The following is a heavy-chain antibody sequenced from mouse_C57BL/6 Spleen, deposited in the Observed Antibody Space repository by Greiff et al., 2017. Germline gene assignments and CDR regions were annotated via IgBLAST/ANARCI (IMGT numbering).Heavy chain of an antibody. CDR1: GYTFTSYW. CDR2: IHPNSGST. V-gene: IGHV1-64*01. D-gene: IGHD2-4*01. J-gene: IGHJ4*01. Sequence: QVQLQQPGAELVKPGASVKLSCKASGYTFTSYWLHWVKQRPGQGLEWIGMIHPNSGSTNYNEKFKSKATLTVDKSSSTAYMQLSSLTSEDSAVYYCARRGDDYGRENYAMDYWGQGTSVTVSS. CDR3: ARRGDDYGRENYAMDY.